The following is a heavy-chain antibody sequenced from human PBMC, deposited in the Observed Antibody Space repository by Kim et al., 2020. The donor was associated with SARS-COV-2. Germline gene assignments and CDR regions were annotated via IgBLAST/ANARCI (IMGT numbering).Heavy chain of an antibody. CDR1: GFTFSNYA. CDR3: AKGPTDIKTFDY. Sequence: GGSLRLSCAASGFTFSNYAMRWVRQAPGKGLEWVSTVTGSCGSTYYADSVKGRFTISRDNSKNTLYLQMNSLRADDTAIYYCAKGPTDIKTFDYWGQGTLVTVSS. CDR2: VTGSCGST. J-gene: IGHJ4*02. V-gene: IGHV3-23*01.